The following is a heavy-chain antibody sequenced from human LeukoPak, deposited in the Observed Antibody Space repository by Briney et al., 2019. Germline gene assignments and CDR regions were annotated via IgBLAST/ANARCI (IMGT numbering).Heavy chain of an antibody. D-gene: IGHD6-19*01. CDR1: GYTFTSYA. Sequence: ASVKVSCKASGYTFTSYAMHWVRQAPGQRLEWMGWINAGNGNTKYSQEFQGRVTITRDTSASTAYMELSSLRSEDMAVYYCAREAYRYGSSGWYERFDYWGQGTLVTVSS. J-gene: IGHJ4*02. V-gene: IGHV1-3*03. CDR2: INAGNGNT. CDR3: AREAYRYGSSGWYERFDY.